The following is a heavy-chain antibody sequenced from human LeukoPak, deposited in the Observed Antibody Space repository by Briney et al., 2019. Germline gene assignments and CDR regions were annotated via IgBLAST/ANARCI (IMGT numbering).Heavy chain of an antibody. CDR1: GYSLSSGFY. J-gene: IGHJ4*02. CDR3: ARLPHCSGSSCYPPGVYFEY. V-gene: IGHV4-38-2*02. Sequence: SETLSLTCTVSGYSLSSGFYWGWVRQPPGKGLEWIGSMWHSGDTYYNPSLKSRVTISVDTSKNQFSLKVTSVTAADTAVYICARLPHCSGSSCYPPGVYFEYWGPGALVTVSS. CDR2: MWHSGDT. D-gene: IGHD2-2*01.